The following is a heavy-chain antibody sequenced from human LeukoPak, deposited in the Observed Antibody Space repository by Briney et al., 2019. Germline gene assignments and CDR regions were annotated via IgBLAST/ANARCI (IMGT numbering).Heavy chain of an antibody. D-gene: IGHD6-13*01. CDR1: GGSISSGGYY. CDR3: ARGPGIAAAATY. V-gene: IGHV4-31*03. Sequence: SQTLSLTCTVSGGSISSGGYYWRWIRQHPGKGLEWIGYIYYSGSTYYNPSLKSRVTISVDTSKNQFSLKLSSVTAADTAVYYCARGPGIAAAATYWGQGTLVTVSS. CDR2: IYYSGST. J-gene: IGHJ4*02.